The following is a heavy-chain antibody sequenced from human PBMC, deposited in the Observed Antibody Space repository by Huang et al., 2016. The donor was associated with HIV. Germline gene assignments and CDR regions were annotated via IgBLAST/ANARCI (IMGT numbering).Heavy chain of an antibody. V-gene: IGHV4-4*07. CDR1: GASISSYY. CDR3: ARDLGAYSSGWYFFDY. J-gene: IGHJ4*02. CDR2: IYNSGMS. D-gene: IGHD6-19*01. Sequence: QVQLQESGPGLVRPSETLSLTCTVSGASISSYYWNWIRQPAGKGLEWIGRIYNSGMSNYNPSLKRRVTMSLDTPKNQFSVKLSSVTAADTAVYYCARDLGAYSSGWYFFDYWGQGTLVTVSS.